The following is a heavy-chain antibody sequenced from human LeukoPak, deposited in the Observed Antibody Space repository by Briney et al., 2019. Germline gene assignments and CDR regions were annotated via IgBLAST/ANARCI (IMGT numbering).Heavy chain of an antibody. CDR1: GYYFNTYW. Sequence: GESLKISCKGSGYYFNTYWIGWVRQLPGKGLEWMGIIYPADSDTRYSPSFQGQVTISADKSINTAYLQWSSLRASDTAMYYCARRPLCSTSSCYDFDYWGQGTLVTVSS. CDR2: IYPADSDT. V-gene: IGHV5-51*01. CDR3: ARRPLCSTSSCYDFDY. D-gene: IGHD2-2*01. J-gene: IGHJ4*02.